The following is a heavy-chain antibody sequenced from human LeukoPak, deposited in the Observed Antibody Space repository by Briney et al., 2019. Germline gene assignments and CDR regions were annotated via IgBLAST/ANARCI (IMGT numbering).Heavy chain of an antibody. CDR2: IYYSGST. V-gene: IGHV4-59*12. CDR1: GGSISSYY. CDR3: AREVDTAMGGY. J-gene: IGHJ4*02. Sequence: PSETLSLTCTVSGGSISSYYWSSIRQPPGKGLEWIGYIYYSGSTYYNPSLKSRVTISVDTSKNQFSLKLSSVTAADTAVYYCAREVDTAMGGYWGQGTLVTVSS. D-gene: IGHD5-18*01.